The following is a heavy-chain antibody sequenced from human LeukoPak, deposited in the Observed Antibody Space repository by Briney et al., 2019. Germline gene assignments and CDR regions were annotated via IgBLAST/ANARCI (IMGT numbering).Heavy chain of an antibody. CDR1: GFSVSNNY. V-gene: IGHV3-53*01. J-gene: IGHJ4*02. Sequence: GGSLRLSCAASGFSVSNNYMSWVRQAPGKGPEWVSVIYSGGITYYADSVKGRFTISRDNSKNTLYLQMNSLRAEDTAVYYCARVYGENYLDYWGQGTLVTVSS. D-gene: IGHD4-17*01. CDR2: IYSGGIT. CDR3: ARVYGENYLDY.